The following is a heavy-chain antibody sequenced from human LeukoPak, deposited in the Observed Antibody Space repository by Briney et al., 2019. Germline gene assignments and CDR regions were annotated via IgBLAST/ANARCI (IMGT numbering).Heavy chain of an antibody. Sequence: ASVKVSCKASGYTFTSYYMHWMRQAPGQGPEWMGIINPSSGSTSYAQKFQGRVTMTRDTSTSTVDMELTSLTFEDTAVYYCARGGTVTTAPIDYWGQGTLVTVSS. J-gene: IGHJ4*02. D-gene: IGHD4-17*01. V-gene: IGHV1-46*01. CDR2: INPSSGST. CDR3: ARGGTVTTAPIDY. CDR1: GYTFTSYY.